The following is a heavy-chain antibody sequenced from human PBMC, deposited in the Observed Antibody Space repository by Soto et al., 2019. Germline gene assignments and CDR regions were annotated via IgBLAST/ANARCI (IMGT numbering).Heavy chain of an antibody. CDR2: INHSGST. J-gene: IGHJ5*02. CDR3: ATRLYDFWSGYYTNNWFDP. D-gene: IGHD3-3*01. CDR1: GGPFSGYY. V-gene: IGHV4-34*01. Sequence: SETLSLTCAVYGGPFSGYYWSWIRQPPGKGLEWIGEINHSGSTNYNPSLKSRVTISVDTSKNQFSLKLSSVTAADTAVYYCATRLYDFWSGYYTNNWFDPWGQGTLVTVSS.